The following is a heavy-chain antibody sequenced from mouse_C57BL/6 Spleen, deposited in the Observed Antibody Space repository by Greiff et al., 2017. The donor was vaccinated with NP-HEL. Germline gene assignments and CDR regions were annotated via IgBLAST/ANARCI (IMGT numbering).Heavy chain of an antibody. D-gene: IGHD1-1*01. CDR1: GFSLTSYG. CDR2: IWSGGST. Sequence: VQLQQSGPGLVQPSQSLSITCTVSGFSLTSYGVHWVRQSPGKGLEWLGVIWSGGSTDYNAAFISSLSISKDNSTSQVFFKMNSLQADDTAIYYCARNRNYYGSSYDYFDYWGQGTTLTVSS. J-gene: IGHJ2*01. V-gene: IGHV2-2*01. CDR3: ARNRNYYGSSYDYFDY.